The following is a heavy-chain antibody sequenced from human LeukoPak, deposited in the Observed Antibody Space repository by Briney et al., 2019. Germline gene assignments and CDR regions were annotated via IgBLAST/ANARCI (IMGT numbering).Heavy chain of an antibody. Sequence: GGSLRLSCAASGFTFSSYAMHWVRQAPGKGLEWVAVISYDGSNKYYADSVKGRFTISRDNSKNTLYLQMNSLRAEDTAVYYCAKAHYDFWSPSAFDIWGQGTMVTVSS. CDR3: AKAHYDFWSPSAFDI. V-gene: IGHV3-30-3*01. CDR1: GFTFSSYA. D-gene: IGHD3-3*01. J-gene: IGHJ3*02. CDR2: ISYDGSNK.